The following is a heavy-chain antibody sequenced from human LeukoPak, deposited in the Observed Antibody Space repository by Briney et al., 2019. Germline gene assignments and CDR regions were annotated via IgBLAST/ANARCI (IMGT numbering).Heavy chain of an antibody. CDR1: GGSISRYY. V-gene: IGHV4-59*12. J-gene: IGHJ6*03. CDR2: IY. D-gene: IGHD3-16*01. CDR3: ARWGLSDTYYYYYYYMDV. Sequence: SETLSLTCTVSGGSISRYYWSWIRQPPGKGLEWIGYIYNPSLKSRVTISVDTSKNQFSLKLSSVTAADTAVYYCARWGLSDTYYYYYYYMDVWGKGTTVTVSS.